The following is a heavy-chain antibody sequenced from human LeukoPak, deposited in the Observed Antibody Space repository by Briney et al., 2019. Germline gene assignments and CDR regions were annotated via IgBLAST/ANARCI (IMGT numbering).Heavy chain of an antibody. D-gene: IGHD3-16*01. V-gene: IGHV3-23*01. Sequence: GGSLRLSCAASGLTFSTYAMTWVRQAPGKGLEWVAVISGSGSTTYYADSVKGRFTISRDNSKNTINVQMNSLRAEDTAVYFCAAGYSYAYFEYWGQGTLATVSS. CDR2: ISGSGSTT. CDR1: GLTFSTYA. J-gene: IGHJ4*02. CDR3: AAGYSYAYFEY.